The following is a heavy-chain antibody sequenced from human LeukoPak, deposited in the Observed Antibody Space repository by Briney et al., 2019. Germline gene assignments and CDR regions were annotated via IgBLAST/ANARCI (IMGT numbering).Heavy chain of an antibody. J-gene: IGHJ4*02. CDR1: RFTVSCFP. CDR3: VATVTLLDY. CDR2: ISGSGGST. D-gene: IGHD4-17*01. Sequence: VSVRCSGAAYRFTVSCFPRRRLRHAPGHGLEWVSAISGSGGSTYYADSVKGRFTISRDNSKNTPYLQMNSLRAEDTAVYYCVATVTLLDYWGQGTLVTVSS. V-gene: IGHV3-23*01.